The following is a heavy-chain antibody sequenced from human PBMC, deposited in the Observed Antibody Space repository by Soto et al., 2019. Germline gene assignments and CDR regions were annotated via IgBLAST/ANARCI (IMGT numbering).Heavy chain of an antibody. CDR1: GFTFSSYS. J-gene: IGHJ3*02. CDR2: ISSSSSYI. Sequence: GGSLRLSCAASGFTFSSYSMNWVRQAPGKGLEWVSSISSSSSYIYYADSVKGRFTISRDNAKNSLYLQMNSLRAEDTAVYYCARDRSSYDAFDIWGKGTMVTVSS. V-gene: IGHV3-21*01. CDR3: ARDRSSYDAFDI. D-gene: IGHD6-13*01.